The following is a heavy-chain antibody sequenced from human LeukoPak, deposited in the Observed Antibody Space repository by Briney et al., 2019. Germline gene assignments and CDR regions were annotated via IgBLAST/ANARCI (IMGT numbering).Heavy chain of an antibody. D-gene: IGHD6-6*01. CDR2: GLYTGNT. CDR3: AREHRSSKYFDS. V-gene: IGHV4-39*02. CDR1: GGSIAVNHYY. J-gene: IGHJ4*02. Sequence: SETLSLTCSVSGGSIAVNHYYWGWIRQPPGKGLEWIGSGLYTGNTYSNPSHRSRVTISVDTSKNEFSLKMNSVTAADTAVYYCAREHRSSKYFDSWGQGALMIVSS.